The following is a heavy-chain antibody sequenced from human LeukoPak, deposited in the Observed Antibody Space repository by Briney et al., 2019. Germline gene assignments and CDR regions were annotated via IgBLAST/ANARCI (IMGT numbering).Heavy chain of an antibody. Sequence: SETLSLTCTVSGYSISSGYYWGWIRQPPGKGLEWIGSIYHSGSTYYNPSLKSRVTISVDTPKNQFSLKLSSVTAADTAVYYCARTVGLRAAAGKTYYYYMDVWGKGTTVTVSS. CDR1: GYSISSGYY. CDR3: ARTVGLRAAAGKTYYYYMDV. D-gene: IGHD6-13*01. V-gene: IGHV4-38-2*02. J-gene: IGHJ6*03. CDR2: IYHSGST.